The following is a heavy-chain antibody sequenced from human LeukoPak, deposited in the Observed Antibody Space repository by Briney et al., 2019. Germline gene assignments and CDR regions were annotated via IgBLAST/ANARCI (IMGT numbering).Heavy chain of an antibody. CDR2: ISYSGST. CDR1: GGSISGYY. J-gene: IGHJ4*02. D-gene: IGHD3-10*01. Sequence: SETLSLTCTVSGGSISGYYWSWVRQRPGKGLEWIGYISYSGSTKYNPSLKGRVTISVDPSKNQLSLNLSSVTAADTAVYDCARSYGSGSYFDYWGQGTLVTVSS. CDR3: ARSYGSGSYFDY. V-gene: IGHV4-59*01.